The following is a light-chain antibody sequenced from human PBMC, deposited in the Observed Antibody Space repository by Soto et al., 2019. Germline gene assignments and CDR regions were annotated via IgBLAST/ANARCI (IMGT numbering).Light chain of an antibody. CDR3: SSYTGSSTYV. V-gene: IGLV1-40*01. J-gene: IGLJ1*01. Sequence: QPALTQPPSVSGAPGQRVTISCTGSSSNIGAGYDVHWYQQLPGTAPKLLIYGNSNRPSGVPDRFSGSKSGTTASLTISGLQAEDEADYYCSSYTGSSTYVFGTGTKVTV. CDR2: GNS. CDR1: SSNIGAGYD.